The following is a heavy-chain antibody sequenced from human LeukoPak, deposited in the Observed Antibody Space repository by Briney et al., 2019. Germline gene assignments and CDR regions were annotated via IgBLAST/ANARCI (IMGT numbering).Heavy chain of an antibody. CDR2: IIPIFGTA. CDR1: GGTFSSYA. CDR3: ANGDTAMAGDYYYYGMDV. V-gene: IGHV1-69*13. Sequence: SVKVSCKASGGTFSSYAISWVRQAPGQGLEWMGGIIPIFGTANYAQKFQGRVTITADESTGTAYMELSSLRSEDTAVYYCANGDTAMAGDYYYYGMDVWGQGTTVTVSS. J-gene: IGHJ6*02. D-gene: IGHD5-18*01.